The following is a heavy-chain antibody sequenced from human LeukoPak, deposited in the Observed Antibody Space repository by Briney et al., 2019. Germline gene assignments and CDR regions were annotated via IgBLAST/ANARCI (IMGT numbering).Heavy chain of an antibody. V-gene: IGHV4-59*01. D-gene: IGHD5-12*01. CDR2: IYYTGNT. Sequence: SETLSLTCTVSGGSISSYYWSWIRQPPGKGLEWIGYIYYTGNTDHNPSLKSRVTISVDTSKNQFSLKLSSVTAADTAVYYCARGPLGGGYTYFDYWGQGTLVTVSS. CDR3: ARGPLGGGYTYFDY. CDR1: GGSISSYY. J-gene: IGHJ4*02.